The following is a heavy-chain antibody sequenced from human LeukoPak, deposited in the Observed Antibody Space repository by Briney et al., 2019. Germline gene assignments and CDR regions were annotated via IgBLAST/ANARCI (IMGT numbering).Heavy chain of an antibody. CDR3: ARAPSEIGGYYPEYFRH. CDR1: GFTLSSYW. Sequence: GGSLRLSCAASGFTLSSYWMHWVRQAPGKGLVWVSRIKSDGRTNYADSVKGRFTISRDNAKNTVSLQMNTLRAEDTGVYYCARAPSEIGGYYPEYFRHWGQGTLVIVSS. V-gene: IGHV3-74*01. D-gene: IGHD3-22*01. J-gene: IGHJ1*01. CDR2: IKSDGRT.